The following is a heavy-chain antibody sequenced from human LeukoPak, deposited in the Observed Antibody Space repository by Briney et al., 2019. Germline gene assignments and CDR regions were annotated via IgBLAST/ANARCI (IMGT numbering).Heavy chain of an antibody. CDR1: GFTFRSYG. CDR2: IRFDANNE. CDR3: AKDREFCTTTSCYRYFEY. J-gene: IGHJ4*02. D-gene: IGHD2-2*01. V-gene: IGHV3-30*02. Sequence: PGGSLRLSCATSGFTFRSYGMHWVRQAPGKGLEWVAFIRFDANNEYYSDSVKGRFTISRDNSNNTLYVQMNSLTAEDTAIYYCAKDREFCTTTSCYRYFEYWGQGTLVTVSS.